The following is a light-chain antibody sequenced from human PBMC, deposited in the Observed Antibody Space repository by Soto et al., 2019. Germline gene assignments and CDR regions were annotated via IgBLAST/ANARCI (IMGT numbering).Light chain of an antibody. CDR2: DTS. CDR1: QSLGYY. V-gene: IGKV3-11*01. Sequence: EIVLTQSPATLSLSPGERATLSCRASQSLGYYLAWFQQKHGQAPRLLIYDTSNRASGIPARCSGSGSGTDVTLTISSLDPEDLAVYYCQQRRDWPLTFGGGTKVEIK. CDR3: QQRRDWPLT. J-gene: IGKJ4*01.